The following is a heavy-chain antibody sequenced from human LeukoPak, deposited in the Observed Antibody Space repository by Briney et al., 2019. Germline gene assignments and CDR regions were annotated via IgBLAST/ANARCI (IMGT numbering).Heavy chain of an antibody. D-gene: IGHD3-10*01. V-gene: IGHV3-9*01. CDR1: GFTFDDYA. CDR3: ARVEVGYGSGSYQNLPDY. Sequence: GGSLRLSCAASGFTFDDYAMHWVRQAPGKGLEWVSGISWNSGSIGYADSVKGRFTISRDNAKNSLYLQMNSLRAEDTALYYCARVEVGYGSGSYQNLPDYWGQGTLVTVSS. CDR2: ISWNSGSI. J-gene: IGHJ4*02.